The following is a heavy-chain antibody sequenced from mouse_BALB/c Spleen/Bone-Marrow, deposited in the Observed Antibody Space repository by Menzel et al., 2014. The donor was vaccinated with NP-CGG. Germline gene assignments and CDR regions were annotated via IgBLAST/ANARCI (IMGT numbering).Heavy chain of an antibody. CDR1: GFSLTSYG. CDR3: ARNGNYYFYY. J-gene: IGHJ2*01. Sequence: QVQLKQSGPGLGQPSQSLSITCTGSGFSLTSYGVHWVRQSPGKGLEWLGVIWSGGSTDYNAAFISRLSISKDNSKSQVFFKMNSLQANDRAIYHCARNGNYYFYYLGQATTPTVSS. D-gene: IGHD2-1*01. V-gene: IGHV2-2*02. CDR2: IWSGGST.